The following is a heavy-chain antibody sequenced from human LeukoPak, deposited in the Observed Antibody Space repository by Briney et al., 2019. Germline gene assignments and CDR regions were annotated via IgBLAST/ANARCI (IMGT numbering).Heavy chain of an antibody. CDR2: IKQDGSEK. D-gene: IGHD1-26*01. V-gene: IGHV3-7*01. CDR3: ARDRGAGAPVHPPNWFDP. J-gene: IGHJ5*02. Sequence: GGSLRLSCAASGFTFSSYWMSWVRQAPGKGLEWVANIKQDGSEKYYVDSVKGRFTISRDNAKNSLYLQMNSLRAEDTAVYYCARDRGAGAPVHPPNWFDPWGQGTLVTVSS. CDR1: GFTFSSYW.